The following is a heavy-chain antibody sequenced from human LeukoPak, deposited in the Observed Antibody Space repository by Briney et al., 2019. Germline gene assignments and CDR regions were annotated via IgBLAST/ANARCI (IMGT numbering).Heavy chain of an antibody. CDR2: IRYDGSNK. Sequence: GGSLRLSYAASGFTFSSYGMHWVRQAPGKGLEWVAFIRYDGSNKYYADSVKGRFTISSDNSKNTLYLQMNSLRAEDTAVYYCAKDNRIAARFPSPYYMDVWGKGTTVTVSS. J-gene: IGHJ6*03. CDR3: AKDNRIAARFPSPYYMDV. V-gene: IGHV3-30*02. CDR1: GFTFSSYG. D-gene: IGHD6-6*01.